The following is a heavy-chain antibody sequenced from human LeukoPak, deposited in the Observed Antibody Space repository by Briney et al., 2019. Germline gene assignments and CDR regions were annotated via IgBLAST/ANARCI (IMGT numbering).Heavy chain of an antibody. J-gene: IGHJ2*01. CDR1: GGSISSYY. Sequence: SETLSLTCTVSGGSISSYYWSWIRQPPGKGLELSGYIYYSGSTNYNPSLKSRVTISVDTSKNQFSLKLSSVTAADTAVYYCARDPAYYYDSSGYYAPYWYFDLWGRGTLVTVSS. V-gene: IGHV4-59*01. CDR3: ARDPAYYYDSSGYYAPYWYFDL. D-gene: IGHD3-22*01. CDR2: IYYSGST.